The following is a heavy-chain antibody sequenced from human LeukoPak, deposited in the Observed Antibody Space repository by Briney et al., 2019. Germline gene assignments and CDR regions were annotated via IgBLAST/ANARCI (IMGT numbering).Heavy chain of an antibody. Sequence: GGSLRLSCAASGFTFDDYAMHWVRQAPGKGLEWVSGISWNSGSIGCADSVKGRFTFSRDNAKNSLYLQMNSLRAEDTALYYCAKDIRYSGSYYSEAYFDYWGQGTLVTVSS. V-gene: IGHV3-9*01. CDR1: GFTFDDYA. CDR3: AKDIRYSGSYYSEAYFDY. J-gene: IGHJ4*02. CDR2: ISWNSGSI. D-gene: IGHD1-26*01.